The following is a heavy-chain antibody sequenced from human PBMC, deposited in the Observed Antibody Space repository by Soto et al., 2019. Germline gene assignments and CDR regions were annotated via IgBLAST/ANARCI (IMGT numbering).Heavy chain of an antibody. D-gene: IGHD6-19*01. J-gene: IGHJ4*02. Sequence: ASVKVSCKASGFTLSDYGFSWVRQAPGRGLEWMGWISAFNGETNYTQKSEGRVAMTTDAATTTAYMELRSLTVDDTAVYYCVRDQQWLLPVPLNFDYWGQGTVVTV. V-gene: IGHV1-18*01. CDR3: VRDQQWLLPVPLNFDY. CDR1: GFTLSDYG. CDR2: ISAFNGET.